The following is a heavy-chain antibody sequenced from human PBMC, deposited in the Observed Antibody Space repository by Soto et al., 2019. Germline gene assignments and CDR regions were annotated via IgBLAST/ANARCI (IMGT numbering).Heavy chain of an antibody. V-gene: IGHV3-53*01. J-gene: IGHJ4*02. CDR3: ASSSAWTSHFDY. Sequence: PWGSLRIPCAPSGFTVSINYMSWVRQAPGRGLEWVSVIYSGGSTYYADSVKGRFTISRDNSKNTLYLQTNSLRAEDTAVYYCASSSAWTSHFDYWGQGTLVTVSS. D-gene: IGHD6-19*01. CDR2: IYSGGST. CDR1: GFTVSINY.